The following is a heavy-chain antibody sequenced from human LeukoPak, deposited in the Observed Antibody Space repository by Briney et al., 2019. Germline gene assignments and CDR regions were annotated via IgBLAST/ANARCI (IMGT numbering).Heavy chain of an antibody. Sequence: ASVKVSCKASGYTFTSYAMHWVRQAPGQRLEWMGWINAGKGNTKYSQKFQGRVTITRDTSASTAYMELSSLRSEDTAVYYCAREGADYGDYDFALNWFDPWGQGTLVTVSS. CDR3: AREGADYGDYDFALNWFDP. V-gene: IGHV1-3*01. J-gene: IGHJ5*02. CDR1: GYTFTSYA. CDR2: INAGKGNT. D-gene: IGHD4-17*01.